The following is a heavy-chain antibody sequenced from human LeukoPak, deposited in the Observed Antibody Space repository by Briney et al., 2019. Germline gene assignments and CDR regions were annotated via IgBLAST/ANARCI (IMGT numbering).Heavy chain of an antibody. J-gene: IGHJ4*02. CDR1: GYIFTGYY. CDR3: AREGDGYNYFDY. Sequence: ASVQVSRKASGYIFTGYYIHWVRQAPGQGLEWMGWIKPNTADTKYAQNFRGRVTMTRDTSTSTAYMELSRLTSDDTAVYHCAREGDGYNYFDYWGQGTLVTVSS. CDR2: IKPNTADT. D-gene: IGHD5-24*01. V-gene: IGHV1-2*02.